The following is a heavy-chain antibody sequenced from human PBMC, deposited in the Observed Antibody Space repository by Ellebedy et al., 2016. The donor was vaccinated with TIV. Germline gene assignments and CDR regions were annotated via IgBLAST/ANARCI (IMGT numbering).Heavy chain of an antibody. CDR2: VYFGGSP. D-gene: IGHD1-7*01. Sequence: MPSETLSLTCTVSGCSISSYDWTWIRQPPGKGLEWMGYVYFGGSPNYNPSLKSRVTISVDTSKNQFSLKLSSVTAADTAVYYCSRYYFGNYDHYYGMDVWGQGTTVTVSS. J-gene: IGHJ6*02. CDR3: SRYYFGNYDHYYGMDV. CDR1: GCSISSYD. V-gene: IGHV4-59*13.